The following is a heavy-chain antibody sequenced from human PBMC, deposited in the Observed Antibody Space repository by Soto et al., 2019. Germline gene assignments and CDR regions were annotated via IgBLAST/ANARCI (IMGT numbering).Heavy chain of an antibody. CDR1: GFTFSSYE. J-gene: IGHJ4*02. CDR2: ISSSGSTI. V-gene: IGHV3-48*03. CDR3: ARRYCSSTSCLIDY. Sequence: GGSLRLSCAASGFTFSSYEMNWVRQAPGKGLEWISYISSSGSTIYYADSVKGRFTISRDNAKNSLYLQMNSLRAEDTAVYYCARRYCSSTSCLIDYWGQGTLVTVSS. D-gene: IGHD2-2*01.